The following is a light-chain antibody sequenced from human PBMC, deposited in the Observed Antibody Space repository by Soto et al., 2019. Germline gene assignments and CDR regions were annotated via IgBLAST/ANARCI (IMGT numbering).Light chain of an antibody. Sequence: QSVLTQPPSASGSPGQSVTISCTGTSSDVGAYDYVSWYQQHPGKAPKLMIYEINKRPSGVPDRFSGSKSGNTASLTVSGLQAEDEADYYCSSFAGSNNFPYVFGTGTKAT. CDR3: SSFAGSNNFPYV. CDR2: EIN. V-gene: IGLV2-8*01. J-gene: IGLJ1*01. CDR1: SSDVGAYDY.